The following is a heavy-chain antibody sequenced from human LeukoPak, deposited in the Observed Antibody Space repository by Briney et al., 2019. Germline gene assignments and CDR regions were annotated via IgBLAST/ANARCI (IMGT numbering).Heavy chain of an antibody. Sequence: TSETLSLTCAVYGGSFSGYYWSWIRQPPGKGLEWIGEINHSGSTNYNPSLKSRVTISVDTSKNQFSLKLSSVTAADTAVYYCARGGWLLPFDYWGQGTLVTVSS. J-gene: IGHJ4*02. V-gene: IGHV4-34*01. CDR3: ARGGWLLPFDY. D-gene: IGHD5-12*01. CDR2: INHSGST. CDR1: GGSFSGYY.